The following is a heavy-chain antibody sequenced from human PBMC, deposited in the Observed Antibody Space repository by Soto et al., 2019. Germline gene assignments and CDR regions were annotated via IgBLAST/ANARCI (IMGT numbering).Heavy chain of an antibody. CDR3: ARVYSGYDYYFDY. Sequence: SETLSLTCTVSGGSISSYYWSWIRQPPGKGLEWIGYIYYSGSTNYNPSLKSRVTISVDTSKNQFSLKLSSVTAADTAVHYCARVYSGYDYYFDYWGQGTLVTVSS. J-gene: IGHJ4*02. V-gene: IGHV4-59*01. D-gene: IGHD5-12*01. CDR1: GGSISSYY. CDR2: IYYSGST.